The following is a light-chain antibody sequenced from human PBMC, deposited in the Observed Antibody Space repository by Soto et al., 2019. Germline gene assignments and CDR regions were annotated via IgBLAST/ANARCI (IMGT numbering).Light chain of an antibody. V-gene: IGKV1-5*01. CDR1: QSIGTW. CDR2: DAS. J-gene: IGKJ2*01. Sequence: DIQMTQSPSTLSASVGNRVTITCRASQSIGTWLAWYQQIPGKAPRLLIYDASSLQRGVPSRFSGSGSGTEFTLTISSLQPDDFATYYCQEYNNYKTFGQGTKLEIK. CDR3: QEYNNYKT.